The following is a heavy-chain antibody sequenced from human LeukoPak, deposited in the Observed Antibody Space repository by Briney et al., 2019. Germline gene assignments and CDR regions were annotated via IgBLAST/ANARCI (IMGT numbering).Heavy chain of an antibody. J-gene: IGHJ3*02. CDR1: GFTVSSNY. CDR2: IYSGGST. CDR3: ARVRGSYTAFDI. D-gene: IGHD1-26*01. V-gene: IGHV3-53*01. Sequence: GGSLRLSCAASGFTVSSNYMSWVRQAPGKGLEWVSVIYSGGSTYYADSVKGRFTISRDNSKNTLYLQTNSLRAEDTAVYYCARVRGSYTAFDIWGQGTMVTVSS.